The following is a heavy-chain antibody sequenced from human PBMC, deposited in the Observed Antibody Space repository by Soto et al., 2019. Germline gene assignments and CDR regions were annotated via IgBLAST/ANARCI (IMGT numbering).Heavy chain of an antibody. Sequence: SVKVSCKASGGTFSSYAISWVRQAPGQGLEWMGGIIPIFGTANYAQKFQGRVTITADKSISTAYLQWSSLKASDTAMYYCARGTFPGVVTLPYYYGMDVWGQGTTVTVSS. CDR3: ARGTFPGVVTLPYYYGMDV. CDR2: IIPIFGTA. J-gene: IGHJ6*02. CDR1: GGTFSSYA. V-gene: IGHV1-69*06. D-gene: IGHD3-22*01.